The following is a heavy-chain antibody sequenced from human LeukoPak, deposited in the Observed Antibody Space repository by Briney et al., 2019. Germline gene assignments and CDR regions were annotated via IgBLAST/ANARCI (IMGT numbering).Heavy chain of an antibody. V-gene: IGHV3-49*03. CDR2: IRSKAYGGTT. D-gene: IGHD4-17*01. CDR3: TRASDGYYEDFDY. CDR1: GFTFGDYA. J-gene: IGHJ4*02. Sequence: GGSLRLSCTASGFTFGDYAMSWFRQAPGKGLEWVGFIRSKAYGGTTEYAASVKGRFTISRDDSKSIAYLQMNSLKTKDTAVYYCTRASDGYYEDFDYWGQGTLVTVSS.